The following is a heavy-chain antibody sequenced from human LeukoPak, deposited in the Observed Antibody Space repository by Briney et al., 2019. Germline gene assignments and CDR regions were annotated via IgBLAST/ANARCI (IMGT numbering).Heavy chain of an antibody. Sequence: TGGSLRLSCAASGFIFSNYAIHWVRQAPGKGLEWVAVISYDGSNKYYADSVKGRFTISRDISKNTLYLQTNSLRAEDTAVYYCARGYCSSISCYVDYWGQGTLVTVSS. CDR2: ISYDGSNK. CDR1: GFIFSNYA. CDR3: ARGYCSSISCYVDY. D-gene: IGHD2-2*01. V-gene: IGHV3-30*04. J-gene: IGHJ4*02.